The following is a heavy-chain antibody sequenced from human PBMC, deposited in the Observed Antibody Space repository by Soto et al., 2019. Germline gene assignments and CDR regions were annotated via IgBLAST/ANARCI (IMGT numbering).Heavy chain of an antibody. CDR3: ARVRLSSGWTDDYYYYGMDV. CDR2: ISAYNGNT. CDR1: GYTFTSYG. D-gene: IGHD6-19*01. J-gene: IGHJ6*02. V-gene: IGHV1-18*04. Sequence: ASVKFSCKASGYTFTSYGISWVRQAPGQGLEWMGWISAYNGNTNYAQKLQGRVTMTTDTSTSTAYMELRSLRSDDTAVYYCARVRLSSGWTDDYYYYGMDVWGQGTTVTVSS.